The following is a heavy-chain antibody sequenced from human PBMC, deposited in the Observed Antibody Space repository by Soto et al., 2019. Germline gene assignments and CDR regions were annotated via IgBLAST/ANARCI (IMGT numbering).Heavy chain of an antibody. V-gene: IGHV3-21*01. D-gene: IGHD2-15*01. CDR3: ASATVVAATFDF. CDR1: GFAFRSYN. J-gene: IGHJ4*02. CDR2: ISSGSSNI. Sequence: VQLVESGGGLVKPGGSLTLSSAASGFAFRSYNMNWVRQAPGKGLEWVASISSGSSNIYYADSVKGRFTISRDNAKNSLFLQMYSLRAEDSAVYYCASATVVAATFDFWGQGTLVTVSS.